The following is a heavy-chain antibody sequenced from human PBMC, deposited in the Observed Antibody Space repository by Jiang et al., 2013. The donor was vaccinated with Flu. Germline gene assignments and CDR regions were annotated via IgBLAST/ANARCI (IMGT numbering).Heavy chain of an antibody. V-gene: IGHV4-31*02. CDR2: RLHGGT. Sequence: SGGSISSGGYVLELDSPXPREGPRVDWVNRLHGGTYYNLSLKSRLTISIYTSKNQFSLKLSSVTAADTAVYYCARQRVRDSTFDYWGQGTRVTVSS. J-gene: IGHJ4*02. D-gene: IGHD2-21*02. CDR3: ARQRVRDSTFDY. CDR1: GGSISSGGYV.